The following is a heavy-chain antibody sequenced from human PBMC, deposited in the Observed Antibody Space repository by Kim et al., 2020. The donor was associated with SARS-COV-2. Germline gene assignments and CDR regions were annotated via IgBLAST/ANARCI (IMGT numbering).Heavy chain of an antibody. D-gene: IGHD3-10*01. V-gene: IGHV4-39*01. J-gene: IGHJ5*02. CDR3: ARSWVGELFPGCFDL. CDR2: MYYTGST. CDR1: GGSIISTSYY. Sequence: SETLSLTCTVSGGSIISTSYYWGWIRQPPGEKMEWIGRMYYTGSTYYNPSLKSRVALSVDTSRNQFSLKLTSVRAAATAVYYCARSWVGELFPGCFDLWG.